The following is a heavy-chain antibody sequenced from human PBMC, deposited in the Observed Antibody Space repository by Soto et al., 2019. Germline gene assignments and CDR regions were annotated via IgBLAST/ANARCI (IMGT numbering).Heavy chain of an antibody. CDR3: ARGGGWRVPYHGGSGTYYAMDV. CDR1: GGSFSAYF. CDR2: INHSGST. Sequence: SETLSLTCAVNGGSFSAYFWAWIRQTPAKGLEWIGEINHSGSTNYNPSLESRVTFSVDTSKKHFSLNLTSVTAADGAVYYCARGGGWRVPYHGGSGTYYAMDVWGQGTLVTVSS. D-gene: IGHD3-10*01. J-gene: IGHJ4*02. V-gene: IGHV4-34*01.